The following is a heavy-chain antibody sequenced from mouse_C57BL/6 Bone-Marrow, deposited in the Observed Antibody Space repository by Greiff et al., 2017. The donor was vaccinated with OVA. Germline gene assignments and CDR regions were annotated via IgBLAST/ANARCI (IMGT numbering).Heavy chain of an antibody. Sequence: EVKVEESGTVLARPGASVKMSCKTSGYTFTSYWMHWVKQRPGQGLEWIGAIYPGNSDTSYNQKFKGKAKLTAVTSASTAYMELSSLTNEDSAVYYCTRTILGIPLLRGYWGQGTTLTVSS. CDR1: GYTFTSYW. D-gene: IGHD1-1*01. V-gene: IGHV1-5*01. CDR3: TRTILGIPLLRGY. J-gene: IGHJ2*01. CDR2: IYPGNSDT.